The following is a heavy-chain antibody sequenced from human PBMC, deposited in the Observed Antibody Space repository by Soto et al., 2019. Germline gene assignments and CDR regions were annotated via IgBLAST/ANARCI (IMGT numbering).Heavy chain of an antibody. CDR3: TRDGRRGYDMDV. V-gene: IGHV3-48*02. Sequence: LRLSCAASGFTISTYHLNWVRQAPGKGLEWVSYISTDLRALYYADSVRGRFTISRDDAKNSLYLQMTSLRDEDTGVYYCTRDGRRGYDMDVWGQGTTVTDSS. CDR2: ISTDLRAL. J-gene: IGHJ6*02. D-gene: IGHD1-26*01. CDR1: GFTISTYH.